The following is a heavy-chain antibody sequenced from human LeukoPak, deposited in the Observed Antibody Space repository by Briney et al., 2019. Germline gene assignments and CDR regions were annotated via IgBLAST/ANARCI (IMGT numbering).Heavy chain of an antibody. D-gene: IGHD3-10*01. Sequence: GGSLRLSCAASGFTASSNYMSWVRQAPGKGLEWVSVIYTGGSTYYADSVNGRFTISRDNSKNTLYLQMNSLRADDTAVYYCARGGYSGSGNYFDYWGQGTLVTVSS. V-gene: IGHV3-66*01. CDR2: IYTGGST. CDR3: ARGGYSGSGNYFDY. J-gene: IGHJ4*02. CDR1: GFTASSNY.